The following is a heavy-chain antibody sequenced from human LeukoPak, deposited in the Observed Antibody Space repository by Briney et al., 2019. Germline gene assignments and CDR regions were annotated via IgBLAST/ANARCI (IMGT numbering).Heavy chain of an antibody. CDR3: AKDAAAGSIEYYFDY. Sequence: PGGSLRLSCAASGFTFDDYAMHWVRQAPGKGLEWVSGISWNSGSIGYADSVKGRFTISRDNAKNSLYLQMNSLRAEDMALYYCAKDAAAGSIEYYFDYWGQGTLVTVSS. V-gene: IGHV3-9*03. J-gene: IGHJ4*02. CDR1: GFTFDDYA. D-gene: IGHD6-13*01. CDR2: ISWNSGSI.